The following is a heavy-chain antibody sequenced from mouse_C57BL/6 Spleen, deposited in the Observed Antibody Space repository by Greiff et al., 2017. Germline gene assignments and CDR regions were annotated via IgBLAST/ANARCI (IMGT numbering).Heavy chain of an antibody. Sequence: DVKLVESGGGLVKPGGSLTLSCAASGFTFSSYAMSWVRQPPEKRLEWVATISDGGSYTYYPDNVQGRFTISRDTAKNNLYLQMSHLKTEDTAMYYCAKGGHCTYYAMDYWGQGTSVTVSS. J-gene: IGHJ4*01. CDR3: AKGGHCTYYAMDY. CDR1: GFTFSSYA. V-gene: IGHV5-4*03. CDR2: ISDGGSYT.